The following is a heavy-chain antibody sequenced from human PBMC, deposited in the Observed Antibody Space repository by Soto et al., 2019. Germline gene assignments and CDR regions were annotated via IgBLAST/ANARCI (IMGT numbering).Heavy chain of an antibody. V-gene: IGHV1-46*01. D-gene: IGHD6-13*01. CDR1: GYTFTSYY. CDR2: INPSGGST. Sequence: ASVKVSCTASGYTFTSYYMHWVRQAPGQGLEWMGIINPSGGSTSYAQKFQGRVTMTRDTSTSTVYMELSSLRSGDTAVYYCARDIAAAAGPRTRFYYYYGMDVWGQGTTVTVSS. J-gene: IGHJ6*02. CDR3: ARDIAAAAGPRTRFYYYYGMDV.